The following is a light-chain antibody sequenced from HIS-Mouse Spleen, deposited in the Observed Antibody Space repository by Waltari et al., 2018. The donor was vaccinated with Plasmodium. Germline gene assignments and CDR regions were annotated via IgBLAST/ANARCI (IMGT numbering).Light chain of an antibody. CDR1: ALPKKY. J-gene: IGLJ3*02. Sequence: SYELTQPPSVSVSPGQTARITCSGDALPKKYAYWYQQKSGQAPVLVIYEDNKRPAGSPDIFSCACSRTMATLTISWAQVEDEADYYWYSTDSSSNHMVFGRWTKLNVL. CDR2: EDN. V-gene: IGLV3-10*01. CDR3: YSTDSSSNHMV.